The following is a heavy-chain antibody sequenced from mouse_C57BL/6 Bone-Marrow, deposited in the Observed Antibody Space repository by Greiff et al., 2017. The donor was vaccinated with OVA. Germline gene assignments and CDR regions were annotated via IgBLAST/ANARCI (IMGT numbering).Heavy chain of an antibody. D-gene: IGHD1-1*01. CDR1: GYAFSSSW. V-gene: IGHV1-64*01. CDR2: IHPNSGST. J-gene: IGHJ2*01. CDR3: GNLLPYFDY. Sequence: VQLQQSGPELVKPGASVKISCKASGYAFSSSWMNWVKQRPGQGLEWIGMIHPNSGSTNYNEKFKSKATLTVDKSSSTAYMQLSSLTSEDSAVYYCGNLLPYFDYWGQGTTLTVSS.